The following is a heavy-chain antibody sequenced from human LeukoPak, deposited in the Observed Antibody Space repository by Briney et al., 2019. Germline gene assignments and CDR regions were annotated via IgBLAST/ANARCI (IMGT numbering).Heavy chain of an antibody. D-gene: IGHD3-10*01. CDR2: ISYDGSNK. CDR1: GFTFSSYG. Sequence: GGSLRLSCAASGFTFSSYGKHWVGQAPGKGLEWVAVISYDGSNKYYADSVKGRFTISRDNSKNTLYLQMNSLRAEDTAVYYCAKIITMVRGVITMDVWGQGTTVTVSS. CDR3: AKIITMVRGVITMDV. V-gene: IGHV3-30*18. J-gene: IGHJ6*02.